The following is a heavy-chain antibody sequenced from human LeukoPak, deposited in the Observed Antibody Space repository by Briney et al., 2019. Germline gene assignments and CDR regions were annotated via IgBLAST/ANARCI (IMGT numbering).Heavy chain of an antibody. D-gene: IGHD3-16*01. CDR3: ARGPWGNQFDY. Sequence: SETLSLTCTVSGGSISSYYWNWIRQPPGKGLEWIGYIYYSGSTNHNPSLKSRITISVDMSKNQFALKLRSVTAADTAIYYCARGPWGNQFDYWGQGTLVTVSS. CDR1: GGSISSYY. CDR2: IYYSGST. V-gene: IGHV4-59*01. J-gene: IGHJ4*02.